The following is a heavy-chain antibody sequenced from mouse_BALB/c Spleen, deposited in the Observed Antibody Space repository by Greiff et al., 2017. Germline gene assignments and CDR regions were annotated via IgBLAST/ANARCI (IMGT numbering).Heavy chain of an antibody. Sequence: VKLMESGPGLVAPSQSLSITCTVSGFSLTSYGVHWVRQPPGKGLEWLGVIWAGGSTNYNSALMSRLSISKDNSKSQVFLKMNSLQTDDTAMYYCASYYGSSWDAMDYWGQGTSVTVSS. J-gene: IGHJ4*01. CDR3: ASYYGSSWDAMDY. CDR2: IWAGGST. D-gene: IGHD1-1*01. CDR1: GFSLTSYG. V-gene: IGHV2-9*02.